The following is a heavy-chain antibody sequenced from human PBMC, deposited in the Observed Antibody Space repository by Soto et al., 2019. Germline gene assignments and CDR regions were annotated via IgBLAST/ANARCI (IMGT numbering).Heavy chain of an antibody. J-gene: IGHJ6*02. D-gene: IGHD1-7*01. CDR2: INAGNDNT. Sequence: QVQLVQSGAEVKKPGASVKVSCQASGYIFTRYAIHWVRQAPGQRLEWMGWINAGNDNTKYSEKFQGRVTFTRDTSASTAYMDLSTLRSEDTAVYYCARVELSYYYYYGMDVWGQGTTVTVSS. CDR1: GYIFTRYA. V-gene: IGHV1-3*01. CDR3: ARVELSYYYYYGMDV.